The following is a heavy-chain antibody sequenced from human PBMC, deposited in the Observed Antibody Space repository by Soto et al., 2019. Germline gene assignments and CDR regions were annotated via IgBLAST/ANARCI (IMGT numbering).Heavy chain of an antibody. CDR1: GYSFAGYW. CDR3: ARQIYDSDTGPNFQYYFDS. J-gene: IGHJ4*02. Sequence: GESLKISCMGSGYSFAGYWITWVRQKPGKGLEWMGRIDPSDSQTYYSPSFRGHVTISVTKSITTVFLQWSSLRASDTAMYYCARQIYDSDTGPNFQYYFDSWGQGTPVTVSS. CDR2: IDPSDSQT. D-gene: IGHD3-22*01. V-gene: IGHV5-10-1*01.